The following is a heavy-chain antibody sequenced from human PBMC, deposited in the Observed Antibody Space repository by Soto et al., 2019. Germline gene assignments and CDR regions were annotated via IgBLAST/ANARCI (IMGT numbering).Heavy chain of an antibody. CDR3: ARGEGGCYPLTDFDN. Sequence: QVQLQESGPGLVKPSQTLSLTCTVSGGSISSAGYYWSWIRQHPGKGLEWIGYIYYRGSTNYNPYLKSRVTMSVDTSRNKFSLRLSSVTAADTAMYYCARGEGGCYPLTDFDNWGQGILVTVSS. CDR1: GGSISSAGYY. J-gene: IGHJ4*02. CDR2: IYYRGST. D-gene: IGHD1-26*01. V-gene: IGHV4-31*03.